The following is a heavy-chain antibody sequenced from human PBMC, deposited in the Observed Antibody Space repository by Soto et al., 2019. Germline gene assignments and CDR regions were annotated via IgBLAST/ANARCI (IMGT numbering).Heavy chain of an antibody. J-gene: IGHJ4*02. D-gene: IGHD5-12*01. V-gene: IGHV1-69*13. CDR1: GGTFSSYA. CDR2: IIPIFGTA. CDR3: ARTPVEMARFDY. Sequence: ASVKVSCKASGGTFSSYAISWVRQAPGQGLEWMGEIIPIFGTANYAQKFQGRVTITADESTSTAYMELSSLRSEDTAVYYCARTPVEMARFDYWGQGTLVTVSS.